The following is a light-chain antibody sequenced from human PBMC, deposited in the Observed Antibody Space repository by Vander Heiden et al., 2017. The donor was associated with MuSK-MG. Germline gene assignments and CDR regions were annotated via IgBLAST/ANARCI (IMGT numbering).Light chain of an antibody. Sequence: EIVLTQSPATLSLSPGERATLSCRASQSVTTYLAWYQQKPVQAPRLLIYDASTRATGIPARFSGSRSGTDFTLTIISLEPEDFAVSYCQQRSSWPWTFGLGTKV. V-gene: IGKV3-11*01. CDR2: DAS. J-gene: IGKJ1*01. CDR3: QQRSSWPWT. CDR1: QSVTTY.